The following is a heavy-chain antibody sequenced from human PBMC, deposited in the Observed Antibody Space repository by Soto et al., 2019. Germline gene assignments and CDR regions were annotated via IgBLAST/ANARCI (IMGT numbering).Heavy chain of an antibody. J-gene: IGHJ4*02. D-gene: IGHD3-22*01. Sequence: SVKVSFKASGYTFTNYAMLWVRQVPGQRLEWMGWINAGNGNTKYSQKFQGRVTITRDTSASTAYMELSSLRSEDTAVYYCARGDYYDIHDYWGQATLVTVSS. CDR1: GYTFTNYA. CDR2: INAGNGNT. CDR3: ARGDYYDIHDY. V-gene: IGHV1-3*01.